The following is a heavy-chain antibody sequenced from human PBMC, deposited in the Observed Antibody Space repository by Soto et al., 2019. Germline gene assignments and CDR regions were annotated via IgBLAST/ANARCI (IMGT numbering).Heavy chain of an antibody. Sequence: EPLSLTCTVSGDSIRSSYWSWVRQPPGRGLEWIGYVYHTGTTNSNPSLKSRVTISADTSKNLFSLKLISVTPADTAVYFCARDMSGGSSWYEFDSWGPGTLVTVSS. D-gene: IGHD6-13*01. CDR1: GDSIRSSY. CDR3: ARDMSGGSSWYEFDS. V-gene: IGHV4-59*01. J-gene: IGHJ4*02. CDR2: VYHTGTT.